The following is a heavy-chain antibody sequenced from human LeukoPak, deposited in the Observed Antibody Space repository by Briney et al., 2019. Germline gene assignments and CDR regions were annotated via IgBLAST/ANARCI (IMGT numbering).Heavy chain of an antibody. V-gene: IGHV1-8*02. CDR3: ARGRAGRKGWFDP. CDR2: MNPNSGNS. CDR1: GGTFSSYA. Sequence: GASVKVSCKASGGTFSSYAINWVRQATGQGLEWMGWMNPNSGNSGYAQKLQGRVTMTRNTSISTAYMELSSLKSEDTVVYYCARGRAGRKGWFDPWGQGTLVTVSS. J-gene: IGHJ5*02.